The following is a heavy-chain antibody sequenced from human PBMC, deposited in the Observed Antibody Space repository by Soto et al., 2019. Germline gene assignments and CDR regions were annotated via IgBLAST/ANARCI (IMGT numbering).Heavy chain of an antibody. CDR1: RFTFDDFA. V-gene: IGHV3-23*01. D-gene: IGHD2-15*01. Sequence: EVQLLESGGGLVQPGGSLRLSCAVSRFTFDDFALTWVRQTPERGLEWVSMISASGTSTYYADSVKGRITISRDKSNNALYRQMTSLRVDDAAVCFCAKRATGGYFDYRGQGTQVTVSS. CDR2: ISASGTST. CDR3: AKRATGGYFDY. J-gene: IGHJ4*02.